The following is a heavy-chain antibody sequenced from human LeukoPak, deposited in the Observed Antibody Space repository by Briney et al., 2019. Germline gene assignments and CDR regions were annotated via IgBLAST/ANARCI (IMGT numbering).Heavy chain of an antibody. D-gene: IGHD2-21*01. Sequence: GGSLRLSCAASGFTFSSYAMHWVRQAPGKGLEWVAVISYDGSNKYYADSVKGRFTISRDNSKNTLYLQMNNLRAEDTAVYYCARDQAYCGGDCYSRGVFDYWGQGTLVTVSS. CDR2: ISYDGSNK. CDR3: ARDQAYCGGDCYSRGVFDY. J-gene: IGHJ4*02. CDR1: GFTFSSYA. V-gene: IGHV3-30-3*01.